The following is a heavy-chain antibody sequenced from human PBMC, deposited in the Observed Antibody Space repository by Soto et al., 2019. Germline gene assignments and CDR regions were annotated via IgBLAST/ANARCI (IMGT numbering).Heavy chain of an antibody. CDR3: ASVPGH. CDR2: IYHSGST. CDR1: GGSISSGGYS. Sequence: QLQLQESGSGLVKPSQTLSLTCAVSGGSISSGGYSWSWTRQPPGKGLEWNGYIYHSGSTYYNPSLSSRVTISVDRAKDKFTLKLTSVTAAASAADFCASVPGHGGQGTLVTVCS. V-gene: IGHV4-30-2*01. J-gene: IGHJ4*02. D-gene: IGHD2-2*01.